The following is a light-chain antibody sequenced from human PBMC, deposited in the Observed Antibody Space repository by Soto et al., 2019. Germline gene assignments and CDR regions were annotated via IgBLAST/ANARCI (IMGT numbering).Light chain of an antibody. Sequence: EIVMTQSPATLSVSPGERATLSCRASQSVSSNLAWYQQKPGQAPRLLIYGASTRATGIPARFSGSGSGTEITLTISILQSEDFAVYYCQQYKNWPPTWTFGQGTKVEIK. CDR1: QSVSSN. CDR2: GAS. V-gene: IGKV3-15*01. J-gene: IGKJ1*01. CDR3: QQYKNWPPTWT.